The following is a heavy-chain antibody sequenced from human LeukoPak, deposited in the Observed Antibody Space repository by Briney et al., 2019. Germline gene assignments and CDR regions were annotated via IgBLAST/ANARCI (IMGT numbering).Heavy chain of an antibody. CDR3: ARDSSYCSGGVCFDVFDI. J-gene: IGHJ3*02. V-gene: IGHV3-7*01. Sequence: PGGSLRLSCAASGFTFSSYWMTWVRQAPGRGLEWVANIKRDGSDTHYLDSLKGRFTISRDNAKSSLSLQMNSLRAEDTAVYYCARDSSYCSGGVCFDVFDIWGQGTMVVGSS. D-gene: IGHD2-8*02. CDR1: GFTFSSYW. CDR2: IKRDGSDT.